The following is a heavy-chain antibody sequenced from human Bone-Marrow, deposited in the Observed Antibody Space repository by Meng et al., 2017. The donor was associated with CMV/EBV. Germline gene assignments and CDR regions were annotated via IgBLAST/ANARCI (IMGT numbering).Heavy chain of an antibody. J-gene: IGHJ4*02. V-gene: IGHV3-74*01. CDR3: ASHHNWNYLLY. CDR2: INSDGSST. Sequence: GESLKISCAASGFTFSSYSMNWVRQAPGKGLVWVSRINSDGSSTSYADSVKGRFTISRDNAKNTLYLQMNSLRAEDTAVYYCASHHNWNYLLYWGQGTLVTVSS. D-gene: IGHD1-7*01. CDR1: GFTFSSYS.